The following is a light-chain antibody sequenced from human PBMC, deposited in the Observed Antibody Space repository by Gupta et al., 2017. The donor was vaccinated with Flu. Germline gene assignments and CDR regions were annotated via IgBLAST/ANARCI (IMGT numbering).Light chain of an antibody. CDR1: GSNFGAGFD. CDR3: QSYDSRLSAWV. CDR2: TNI. J-gene: IGLJ3*02. Sequence: QSVLTQPPSVSGAPGQGVTISCTGSGSNFGAGFDVHWYRQVPGTAPKLLIYTNINRHSGVPGRCSGARYGTAASLSITGLQADDEATYYCQSYDSRLSAWVFGGGTKLTVL. V-gene: IGLV1-40*01.